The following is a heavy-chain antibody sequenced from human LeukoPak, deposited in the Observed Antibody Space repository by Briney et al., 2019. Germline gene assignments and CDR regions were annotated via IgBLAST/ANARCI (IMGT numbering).Heavy chain of an antibody. Sequence: GGSLRLSCAASGFTFSSYAMHWVRQAPGKGLEWVAVISYDGSNKYYADSVKGRFTISRDNSKNTLYLQMNSLRAEDTAVYYCARSFYGDYEYYFDYWGQGTLVTVSS. CDR1: GFTFSSYA. CDR2: ISYDGSNK. V-gene: IGHV3-30*04. CDR3: ARSFYGDYEYYFDY. J-gene: IGHJ4*02. D-gene: IGHD4-17*01.